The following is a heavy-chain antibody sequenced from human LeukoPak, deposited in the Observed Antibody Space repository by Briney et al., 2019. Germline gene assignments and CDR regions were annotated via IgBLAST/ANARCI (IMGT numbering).Heavy chain of an antibody. J-gene: IGHJ4*02. CDR2: IIPILGIA. V-gene: IGHV1-69*04. CDR3: ARGAGSYYDILTGYSNFDY. Sequence: ASVKVSCKASGGTFSSYAISWVRQAPGQGLEWMGRIIPILGIANYAQKFQGRVTITADKSTSTAYMELSSLRSEDTAVYYCARGAGSYYDILTGYSNFDYWGQGTLVTVSS. D-gene: IGHD3-9*01. CDR1: GGTFSSYA.